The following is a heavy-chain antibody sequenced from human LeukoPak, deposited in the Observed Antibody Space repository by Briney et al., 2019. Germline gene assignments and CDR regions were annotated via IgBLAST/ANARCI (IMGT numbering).Heavy chain of an antibody. CDR1: GFPLSTSGMC. Sequence: ESGPALVKPTQTLTLTCTFSGFPLSTSGMCVSWIRQPPGKALEWLARIDWDDDKYYSTPLKTRLTISKDTSKNQVVLTMTNMDPVDTATYYCARITTVTTAFDYWGQGTLVTVSS. CDR2: IDWDDDK. J-gene: IGHJ4*02. D-gene: IGHD4-17*01. CDR3: ARITTVTTAFDY. V-gene: IGHV2-70*11.